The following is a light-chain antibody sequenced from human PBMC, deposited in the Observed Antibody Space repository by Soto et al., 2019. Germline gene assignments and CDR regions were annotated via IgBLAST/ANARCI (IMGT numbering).Light chain of an antibody. CDR2: DVS. CDR1: SSDVGGYNY. Sequence: QAVSVSGSPGQSITISCTGTSSDVGGYNYVSWYQQHPGKAPKLMIYDVSNRPSGVSNRFSGSKSGNTASLTISGLQAEDEADYYCSSYTSSSTLYVFGTGTKVTVL. V-gene: IGLV2-14*01. CDR3: SSYTSSSTLYV. J-gene: IGLJ1*01.